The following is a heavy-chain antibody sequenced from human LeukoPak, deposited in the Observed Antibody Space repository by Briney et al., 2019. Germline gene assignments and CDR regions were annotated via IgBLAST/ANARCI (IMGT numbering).Heavy chain of an antibody. J-gene: IGHJ4*02. CDR2: ISGSGGAT. Sequence: GGSLRLSCAASGFTFSSYAMSWVRQAPGKGLEWVSTISGSGGATYYADSVKGRFTISRDNSKNTPYLQVNSLRAEDTAIYYCAKSRRGSYLDDFDYWGQGTLVTVSS. CDR1: GFTFSSYA. D-gene: IGHD1-26*01. V-gene: IGHV3-23*01. CDR3: AKSRRGSYLDDFDY.